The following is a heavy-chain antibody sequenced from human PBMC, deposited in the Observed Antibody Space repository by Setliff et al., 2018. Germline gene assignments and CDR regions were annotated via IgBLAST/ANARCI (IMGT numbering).Heavy chain of an antibody. J-gene: IGHJ3*02. D-gene: IGHD3-3*01. V-gene: IGHV7-4-1*02. Sequence: ASVKVSCKVSGYTLTELSRHWVRQAPGKGLEWMGWINTNTGNPTYAQGFTGRFVFSLDTSVSTAYLQISSLKAEDTAVYYCAIVGVTIFGVVDDAFDIWGQGTLVTVSS. CDR1: GYTLTELS. CDR3: AIVGVTIFGVVDDAFDI. CDR2: INTNTGNP.